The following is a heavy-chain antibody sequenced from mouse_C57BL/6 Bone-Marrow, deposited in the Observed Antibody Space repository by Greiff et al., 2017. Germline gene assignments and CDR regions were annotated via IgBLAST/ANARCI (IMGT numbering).Heavy chain of an antibody. CDR2: IYPSDSET. CDR3: ARDPFRDDYDGYYFDY. CDR1: GYTFTSYW. V-gene: IGHV1-61*01. Sequence: QVQLQQPGAELVRPGSSVKLSCKASGYTFTSYWMDWVKQRPGQGLEWIGNIYPSDSETHYTQKFKDKATLTVDKSSSTAYMQLSSLTSEDSAVYYCARDPFRDDYDGYYFDYGGQGTALTVSS. D-gene: IGHD2-4*01. J-gene: IGHJ2*01.